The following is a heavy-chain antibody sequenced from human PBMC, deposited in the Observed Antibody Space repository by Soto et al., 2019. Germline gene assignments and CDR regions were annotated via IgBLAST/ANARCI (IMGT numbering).Heavy chain of an antibody. V-gene: IGHV1-18*01. J-gene: IGHJ5*02. D-gene: IGHD6-13*01. Sequence: QVQLVQSGAAVKKSGVSVKVSCKASGYTFTSYGISWVRQAPGQGLEWMGWISAYNGNTNYAQKLQARVTMTTDTSTSTAYIELRSLRSDDTAVYYCAREYSSSWSHPRGWFAPWGQGTLVTVSS. CDR2: ISAYNGNT. CDR1: GYTFTSYG. CDR3: AREYSSSWSHPRGWFAP.